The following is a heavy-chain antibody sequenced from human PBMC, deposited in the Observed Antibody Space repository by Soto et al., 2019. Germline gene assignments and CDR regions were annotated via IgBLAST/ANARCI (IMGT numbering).Heavy chain of an antibody. CDR1: GGTFSSYA. CDR2: IIPIFGTA. CDR3: ARDRIAVAGHYYYGMDV. Sequence: SVKVSCKASGGTFSSYAISWVRQAPGQGLEWMGGIIPIFGTANYAQKFQGRVTITADESTSTAYMELSSLRSEDTAVYYCARDRIAVAGHYYYGMDVWGQGTTVTVSS. D-gene: IGHD6-19*01. J-gene: IGHJ6*02. V-gene: IGHV1-69*13.